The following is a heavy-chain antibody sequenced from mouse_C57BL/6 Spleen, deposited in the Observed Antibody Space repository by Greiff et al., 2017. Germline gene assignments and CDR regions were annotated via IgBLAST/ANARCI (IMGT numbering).Heavy chain of an antibody. CDR1: GFTFNTYA. CDR2: IRSKSSNFAT. J-gene: IGHJ4*01. D-gene: IGHD2-12*01. CDR3: VREGYYKAMDY. V-gene: IGHV10-3*01. Sequence: EVMLVESGGGLVQPKGSLKLSCAASGFTFNTYAMHWVRQAPGKGLEWVARIRSKSSNFATYYADSVKDRLTISRDYSQSMLYLQMNNLTTEDTAMYYCVREGYYKAMDYWGQGTSVTVSS.